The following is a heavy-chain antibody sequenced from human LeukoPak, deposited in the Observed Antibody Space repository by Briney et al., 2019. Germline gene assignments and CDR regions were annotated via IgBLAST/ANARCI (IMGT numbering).Heavy chain of an antibody. CDR2: MNPNSGNT. D-gene: IGHD3-22*01. J-gene: IGHJ3*02. CDR3: ATVAPGAMIVVVNAFDI. V-gene: IGHV1-8*01. CDR1: GYTFTSYD. Sequence: GASVKVSCKASGYTFTSYDINWVRQATGQGLEWMGWMNPNSGNTGYAQKFQGRVTMTRNTSISTAYMELSSLRSEDTAVYYCATVAPGAMIVVVNAFDIWGQGTMVTVSS.